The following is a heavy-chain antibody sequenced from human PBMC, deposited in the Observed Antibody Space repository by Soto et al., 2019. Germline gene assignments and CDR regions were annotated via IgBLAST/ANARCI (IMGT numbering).Heavy chain of an antibody. J-gene: IGHJ3*02. V-gene: IGHV1-69*01. Sequence: QVQLVQSGAEVKKPGSSVKVSCKASGGTFSSYAITWVRQAPGQGLEWMGGIIPILGSANYAQKFQDRVTITADESTSTTYMELSRLRSEDAAVYYCASRERVDAFDSWGQGTMVTVSS. CDR1: GGTFSSYA. CDR3: ASRERVDAFDS. D-gene: IGHD1-26*01. CDR2: IIPILGSA.